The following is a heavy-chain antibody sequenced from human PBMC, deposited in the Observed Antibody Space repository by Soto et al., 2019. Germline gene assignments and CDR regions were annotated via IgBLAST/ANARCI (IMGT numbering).Heavy chain of an antibody. V-gene: IGHV4-34*01. CDR1: GGSFSGYY. Sequence: PSETLSLTCAVYGGSFSGYYWSWIRQPPGKGLEWIGEITHSGYTNYDPSLRSRVTMSVDTSKNQFSLKLSSVTAADTAVYYCARGGGDYYMDVWDKGTMVTVS. CDR2: ITHSGYT. CDR3: ARGGGDYYMDV. D-gene: IGHD2-21*01. J-gene: IGHJ6*03.